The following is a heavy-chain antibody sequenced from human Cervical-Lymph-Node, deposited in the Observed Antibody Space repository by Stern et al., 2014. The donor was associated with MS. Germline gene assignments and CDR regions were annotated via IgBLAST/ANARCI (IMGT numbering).Heavy chain of an antibody. CDR1: GFTFGDYA. D-gene: IGHD3-3*01. V-gene: IGHV3-49*05. Sequence: EVQLVESGGGLVKPGRSLRLSCTASGFTFGDYAMSWFRQAPGKGLEWVGFIRSKAYGGTTEYAASVKGRFTISRDDSKSIAYLQMNSLKTEDTAVYYCTTSIFGVVALGWFDPGGQGTLVTVSS. CDR3: TTSIFGVVALGWFDP. CDR2: IRSKAYGGTT. J-gene: IGHJ5*02.